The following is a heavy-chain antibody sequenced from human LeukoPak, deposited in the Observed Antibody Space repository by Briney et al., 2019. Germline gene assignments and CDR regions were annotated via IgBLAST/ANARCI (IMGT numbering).Heavy chain of an antibody. Sequence: SETLSLTCTVSGYSISSGYYWGWIRQPPGKGLEWIGSIYHSGSTYYNPSLKSRVTISVDTSKNQFSLKLSSVTAADTAVYYCARHEYSSGWYAFDIWGQGTMVTVSS. V-gene: IGHV4-38-2*02. CDR1: GYSISSGYY. J-gene: IGHJ3*02. CDR2: IYHSGST. D-gene: IGHD6-19*01. CDR3: ARHEYSSGWYAFDI.